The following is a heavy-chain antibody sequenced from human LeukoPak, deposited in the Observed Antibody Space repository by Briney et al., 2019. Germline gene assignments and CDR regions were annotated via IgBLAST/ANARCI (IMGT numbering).Heavy chain of an antibody. Sequence: ASVKVSCKASGGTFSSYAISWVRQAPGQGLEWMGRINPNSGGTNYAQKFQGGVTMTRDTSISTAYMELSRLRSDDTAVYYCAREGSYGYSWFDPWGQGTLVTVSS. J-gene: IGHJ5*02. D-gene: IGHD5-18*01. CDR2: INPNSGGT. V-gene: IGHV1-2*06. CDR1: GGTFSSYA. CDR3: AREGSYGYSWFDP.